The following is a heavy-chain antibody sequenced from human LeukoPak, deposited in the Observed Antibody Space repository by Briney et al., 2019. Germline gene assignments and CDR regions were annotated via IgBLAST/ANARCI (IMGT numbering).Heavy chain of an antibody. D-gene: IGHD2-15*01. CDR2: IQYDGSKK. Sequence: GGSLRLSCVASGFTFSSNGMHWVRQAPGKGLEWVTFIQYDGSKKYYADSVKGRFTISRDNSKNTLYLEMNSLRAEDTAVCYCAKGLPHAPNRGYYYMDVWGKGTTVTISS. V-gene: IGHV3-30*02. J-gene: IGHJ6*03. CDR3: AKGLPHAPNRGYYYMDV. CDR1: GFTFSSNG.